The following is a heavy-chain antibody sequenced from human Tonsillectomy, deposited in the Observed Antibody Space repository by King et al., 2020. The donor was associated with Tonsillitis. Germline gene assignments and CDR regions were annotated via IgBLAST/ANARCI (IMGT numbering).Heavy chain of an antibody. D-gene: IGHD6-19*01. Sequence: VQLVESGGGLVQPGGSLRLSCAASGFTFSDHYMDWVRQAPGKGLEWVGRIRDIANSYTTEYAASVKGRFTISRDDSKNSLSLQMNSLKTEDTAVYHCVRTSGSSGWYPFYYWGQGTLVTVSS. CDR3: VRTSGSSGWYPFYY. CDR1: GFTFSDHY. V-gene: IGHV3-72*01. CDR2: IRDIANSYTT. J-gene: IGHJ4*02.